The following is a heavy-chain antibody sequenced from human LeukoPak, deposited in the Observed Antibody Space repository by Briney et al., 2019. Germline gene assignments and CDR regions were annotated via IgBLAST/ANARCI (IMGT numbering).Heavy chain of an antibody. V-gene: IGHV3-66*04. CDR1: GFTVSSNY. J-gene: IGHJ6*02. Sequence: PGGSLRLSCAASGFTVSSNYMSWVRQAPGKGLEWVSVIYSGSHTYYADSVKGRFIISRDNSKNTLYLQMNSLRAEDTAVYYCARHFGVVTKGVYYYYYGMDVWGQGTTVTVSS. CDR3: ARHFGVVTKGVYYYYYGMDV. CDR2: IYSGSHT. D-gene: IGHD3-3*01.